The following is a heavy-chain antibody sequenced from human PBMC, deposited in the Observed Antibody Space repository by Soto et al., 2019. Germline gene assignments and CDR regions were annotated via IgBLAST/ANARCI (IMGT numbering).Heavy chain of an antibody. J-gene: IGHJ5*02. CDR3: ALQRYDLARFDP. CDR2: IDADGYT. V-gene: IGHV4-4*07. Sequence: PSETLSLTCSVSDGSISPYYWSWIRQPAGKGLEWIGRIDADGYTNYNPSLKSRVTMSVDTSKNQFSLRLTSVTAADTAVYFCALQRYDLARFDPWGQGTLVTVSS. CDR1: DGSISPYY. D-gene: IGHD3-3*01.